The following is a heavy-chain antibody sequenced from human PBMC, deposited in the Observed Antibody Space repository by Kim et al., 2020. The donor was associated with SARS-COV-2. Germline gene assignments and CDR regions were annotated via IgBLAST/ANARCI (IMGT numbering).Heavy chain of an antibody. J-gene: IGHJ4*02. CDR3: ARVKSGPYFDY. CDR2: IPTILLT. V-gene: IGHV4-61*02. CDR1: PCSPLLCSSS. D-gene: IGHD3-3*01. Sequence: LSLPFPLPPCSPLLCSSSFLFLLPPSLKGPVWIGRIPTILLTHSTPSLNLRVPLSVATCKTQFSLKLSSVTAADTAVYYCARVKSGPYFDYWGQGTLVTVSS.